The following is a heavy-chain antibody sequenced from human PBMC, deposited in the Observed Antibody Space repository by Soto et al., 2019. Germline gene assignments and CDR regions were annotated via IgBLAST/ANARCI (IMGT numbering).Heavy chain of an antibody. D-gene: IGHD3-3*01. CDR1: GGTFSSYA. J-gene: IGHJ6*02. Sequence: SVNVSCKASGGTFSSYAISWVRQATGQGLEWMGGIIPIFGTANYAQKFQGRVTITADESTSTAYMELSSLRSEDTAVYYCARGLTIFGVVIIPVGYYYYGMDVWGQGTTVTVS. CDR3: ARGLTIFGVVIIPVGYYYYGMDV. CDR2: IIPIFGTA. V-gene: IGHV1-69*13.